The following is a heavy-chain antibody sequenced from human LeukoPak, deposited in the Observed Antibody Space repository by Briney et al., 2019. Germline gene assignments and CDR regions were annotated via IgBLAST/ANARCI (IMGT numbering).Heavy chain of an antibody. CDR1: GFTFSSYA. V-gene: IGHV3-30*04. CDR2: ISYDGSNK. CDR3: ARGWYGGFGYFDH. J-gene: IGHJ4*02. D-gene: IGHD3-16*01. Sequence: GGSLRLSCAASGFTFSSYAMHWVRQAPGKGLEWVAVISYDGSNKYYADSVKGRFTIPRDNSKNTLYLQMNSLRAEDTAVYYCARGWYGGFGYFDHWGQGTLVTVSS.